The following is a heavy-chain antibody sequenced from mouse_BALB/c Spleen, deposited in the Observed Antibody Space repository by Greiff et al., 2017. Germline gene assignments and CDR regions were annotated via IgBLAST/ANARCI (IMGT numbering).Heavy chain of an antibody. CDR3: ASSYDYVSYAMDY. CDR1: GYTFTDYA. CDR2: ISTYYGNT. D-gene: IGHD2-4*01. V-gene: IGHV1-67*01. Sequence: QVHVKQSGPELVRPGVSVKISCKGSGYTFTDYAMHWVKQSHAKSLEWIGVISTYYGNTNYNKKFKGKATMTVDKSSSTAYMELARLTSEDSAIYYCASSYDYVSYAMDYWGQGTSVTVSS. J-gene: IGHJ4*01.